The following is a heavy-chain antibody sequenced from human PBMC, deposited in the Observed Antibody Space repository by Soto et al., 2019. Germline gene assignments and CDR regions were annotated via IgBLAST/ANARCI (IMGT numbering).Heavy chain of an antibody. D-gene: IGHD3-10*02. J-gene: IGHJ4*02. Sequence: QVQLVQSGAEVKKPGSSVKVSCTASGGTFSDYAFSWVRQAPGQGLEWMGGIIPMFSSSSFAQKFQGRLTLTADDSTSTAYMSLRSLGSADTAMYYCAKDIGFQQHLFVFDLWGPGTLVTVSS. CDR1: GGTFSDYA. CDR2: IIPMFSSS. V-gene: IGHV1-69*01. CDR3: AKDIGFQQHLFVFDL.